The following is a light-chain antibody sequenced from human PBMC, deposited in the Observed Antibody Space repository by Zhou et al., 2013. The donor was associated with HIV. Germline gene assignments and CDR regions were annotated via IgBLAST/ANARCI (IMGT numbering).Light chain of an antibody. CDR3: MQALQTPLT. V-gene: IGKV2-28*01. CDR1: QSLLNSHGYNC. CDR2: MGS. J-gene: IGKJ4*01. Sequence: DIVMTQSPLSLSVTPGEPASISCRSSQSLLNSHGYNCLDWYLQKPGQSPQLLIYMGSHRASGVPDRVSGSGSGTDFTLKISRVEAEDVGVYYCMQALQTPLTFGEGPPWRS.